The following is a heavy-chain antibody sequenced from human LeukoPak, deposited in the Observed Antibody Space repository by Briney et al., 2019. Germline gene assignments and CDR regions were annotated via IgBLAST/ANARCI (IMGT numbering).Heavy chain of an antibody. D-gene: IGHD3-22*01. Sequence: ASVKVSCKASGYTFTGYYMHWVRQAPGQGLEWMGWINPNSGGTNYAQKFQGRVTMTRDTSISTAYMELSRLRSDDTAVYYCAHGYYYDSSGYPASFDYWGQGTLVTVSS. J-gene: IGHJ4*02. CDR3: AHGYYYDSSGYPASFDY. CDR1: GYTFTGYY. CDR2: INPNSGGT. V-gene: IGHV1-2*02.